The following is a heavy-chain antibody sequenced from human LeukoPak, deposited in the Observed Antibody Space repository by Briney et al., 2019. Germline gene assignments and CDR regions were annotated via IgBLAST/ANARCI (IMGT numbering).Heavy chain of an antibody. CDR1: GFTFSTYW. CDR3: ARLCWWNKLAGFVY. CDR2: MRRDGNEI. V-gene: IGHV3-7*01. D-gene: IGHD1/OR15-1a*01. J-gene: IGHJ4*02. Sequence: GGSLRLSCSASGFTFSTYWMSWVRQAPGKGLEWVANMRRDGNEIYYLDSVRGRFTISRDNAKNSLYLQMNSLRAEDTAVYYCARLCWWNKLAGFVYWGQRTLLTVSS.